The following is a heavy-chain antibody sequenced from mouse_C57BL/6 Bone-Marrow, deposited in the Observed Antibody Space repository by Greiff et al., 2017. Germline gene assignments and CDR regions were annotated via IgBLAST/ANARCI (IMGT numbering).Heavy chain of an antibody. J-gene: IGHJ3*01. D-gene: IGHD1-1*01. CDR1: GYTFTSYW. CDR3: ARMDYGSSYGFAY. CDR2: IDPNSGGT. Sequence: QVQLQQPGAELVKPGASVKLSCKASGYTFTSYWMHWVKQRPGRGLEWIGRIDPNSGGTKYNEKFKSKATLTVDKPSSTAYMQISSLTSEDSAVYYCARMDYGSSYGFAYWGQGTLVTVSA. V-gene: IGHV1-72*01.